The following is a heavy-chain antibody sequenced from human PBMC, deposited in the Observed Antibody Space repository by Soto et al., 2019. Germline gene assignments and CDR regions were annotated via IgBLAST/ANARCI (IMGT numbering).Heavy chain of an antibody. CDR2: IYPGDSDT. CDR3: ARTVRFLEWLTPYYYGMDV. CDR1: GYSFTSYW. Sequence: GESLKISCKGSGYSFTSYWIGWVRQMPGKGLEWMGIIYPGDSDTRYSPSFQGQVTISADKSISTAYLQWSSLKASDTAMYYCARTVRFLEWLTPYYYGMDVWGQGTTVTSP. J-gene: IGHJ6*02. V-gene: IGHV5-51*01. D-gene: IGHD3-3*01.